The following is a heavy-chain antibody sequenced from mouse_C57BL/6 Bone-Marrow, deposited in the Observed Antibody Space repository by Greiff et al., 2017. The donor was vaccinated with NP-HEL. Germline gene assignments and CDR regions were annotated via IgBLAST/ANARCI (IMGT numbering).Heavy chain of an antibody. CDR3: ARPGGSPFAY. Sequence: LVESGGGLVKPGGSLKLSCAASGFTFSDYGMHWVRQAPEKGLEWVAYISSGSSTIYYADTVKGRFTISRDNAKNTLFLQMTSLRSEDTAMYYCARPGGSPFAYWGQGTLVTVSA. J-gene: IGHJ3*01. CDR2: ISSGSSTI. V-gene: IGHV5-17*01. D-gene: IGHD1-1*01. CDR1: GFTFSDYG.